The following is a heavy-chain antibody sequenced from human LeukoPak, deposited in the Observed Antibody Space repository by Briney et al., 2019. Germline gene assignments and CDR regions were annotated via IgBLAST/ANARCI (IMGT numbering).Heavy chain of an antibody. J-gene: IGHJ4*02. CDR2: IYYSGST. Sequence: NASETLSLTCTVSGGSMSPYHWGWIWQPPGKGLEWTGYIYYSGSTNYNSSLKSRVTISVDTSKNQFSLKLSSVTAADTAIYYCARAVSGRFDYWGQGTLVTVSS. D-gene: IGHD6-19*01. CDR3: ARAVSGRFDY. CDR1: GGSMSPYH. V-gene: IGHV4-59*08.